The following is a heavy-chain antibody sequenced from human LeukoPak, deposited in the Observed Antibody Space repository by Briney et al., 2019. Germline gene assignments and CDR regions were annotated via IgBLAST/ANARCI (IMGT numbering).Heavy chain of an antibody. Sequence: ASVKVSCKASGYTFTSYGISWVRQAPGQGLEWMGWISAYNGNTNYAQKLQGRVTMTTDTSTSTAYMELRSLRSDDTAVYYCARDIEVGSSLGAVDIWGQGTMVTVSS. CDR1: GYTFTSYG. J-gene: IGHJ3*02. D-gene: IGHD2-21*01. CDR3: ARDIEVGSSLGAVDI. CDR2: ISAYNGNT. V-gene: IGHV1-18*01.